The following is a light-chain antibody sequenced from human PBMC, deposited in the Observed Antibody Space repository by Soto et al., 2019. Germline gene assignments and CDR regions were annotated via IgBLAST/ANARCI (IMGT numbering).Light chain of an antibody. CDR1: TSNIGAGYD. J-gene: IGLJ2*01. CDR3: AAWDDSLNGPV. V-gene: IGLV1-40*01. Sequence: QSVLTHPPSVSGALGQRVTISCTGITSNIGAGYDVHWYQLLPGRAPKLLIYGNTNRPSGVPDRFSGSKSGTSASLAISGLQSEDEADYYCAAWDDSLNGPVFGGGTKVTVL. CDR2: GNT.